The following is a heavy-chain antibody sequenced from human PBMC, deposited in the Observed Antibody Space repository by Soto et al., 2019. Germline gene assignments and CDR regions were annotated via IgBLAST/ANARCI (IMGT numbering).Heavy chain of an antibody. V-gene: IGHV3-49*03. CDR3: TRDGWFGAFHAFDI. CDR1: GFTFGDYA. D-gene: IGHD3-10*01. CDR2: IRSKAYGGTT. Sequence: GGSLRLSCTASGFTFGDYAMSWFRQAPGKGLEWVGFIRSKAYGGTTEYAASVKGRFTISRDDSKSIAHLQMNSLKTEDTAVYYCTRDGWFGAFHAFDIWGQGTMVTVSS. J-gene: IGHJ3*02.